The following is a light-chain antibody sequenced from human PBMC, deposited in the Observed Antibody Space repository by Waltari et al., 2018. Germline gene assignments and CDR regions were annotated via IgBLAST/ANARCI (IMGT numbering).Light chain of an antibody. CDR2: EVT. V-gene: IGLV2-14*01. CDR1: SSDVGHSNY. CDR3: SSYTTSRTLV. Sequence: QSALTQPASVSGSPGQSITISCTGTSSDVGHSNYDSWYQQHPDKAPKLMIYEVTKRASGVSNRLSASKSGNTASLTISGLQPEDEATYFCSSYTTSRTLVFGTGTKVTV. J-gene: IGLJ1*01.